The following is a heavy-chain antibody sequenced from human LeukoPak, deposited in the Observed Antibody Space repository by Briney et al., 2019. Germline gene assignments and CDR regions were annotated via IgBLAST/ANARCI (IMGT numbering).Heavy chain of an antibody. Sequence: SETLSLTCAVYGGSFSGYYWSWIRQPPGKGLEWIGEINHSGSTNHNPSLKGRVTISVDTSKNQFSLKLSSVTAADTGVYYCARDQMAAASPIDYWGQGTLVTVSS. CDR3: ARDQMAAASPIDY. CDR2: INHSGST. V-gene: IGHV4-34*01. CDR1: GGSFSGYY. J-gene: IGHJ4*02. D-gene: IGHD6-13*01.